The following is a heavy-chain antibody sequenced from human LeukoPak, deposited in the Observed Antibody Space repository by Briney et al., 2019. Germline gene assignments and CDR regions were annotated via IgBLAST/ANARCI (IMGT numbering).Heavy chain of an antibody. D-gene: IGHD6-13*01. Sequence: ASVKVSCKASGGTFSSYTISWVRQAPGQGLEWMGRIIPILGIANYAQKFQGRVTITAGKSTSTAYMELRSLRSDDTAVYYCASYRLEQLARYYYYYMDVWGKGTTVTVSS. J-gene: IGHJ6*03. CDR3: ASYRLEQLARYYYYYMDV. CDR2: IIPILGIA. V-gene: IGHV1-69*02. CDR1: GGTFSSYT.